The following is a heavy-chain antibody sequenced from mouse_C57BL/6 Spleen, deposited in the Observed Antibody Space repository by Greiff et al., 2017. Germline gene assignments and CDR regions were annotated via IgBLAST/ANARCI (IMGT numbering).Heavy chain of an antibody. V-gene: IGHV1-76*01. CDR1: GYTFTDYY. CDR2: IYPGSGNT. Sequence: QVQLKPSGAELVRPGASVKLSCKASGYTFTDYYINWVKQRPGQGLEWIARIYPGSGNTYYNEKFKGKATLTAEKSSSTAYMQLSSLTSEDSAVYFCARARTGTLDCDYWGQGTTLTVSS. CDR3: ARARTGTLDCDY. D-gene: IGHD4-1*01. J-gene: IGHJ2*01.